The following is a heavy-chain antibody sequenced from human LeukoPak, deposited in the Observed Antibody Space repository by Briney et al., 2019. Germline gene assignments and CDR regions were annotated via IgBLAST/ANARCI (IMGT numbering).Heavy chain of an antibody. CDR1: GRSISSSSYY. CDR2: FSYSGSP. J-gene: IGHJ6*03. Sequence: PSETLSLTCSVSGRSISSSSYYWGWIRQPPGKGLEWIGSFSYSGSPYYSPTLKSRVPISLAPSRNQFSLNLRSVTAADTAVYYCARHRKYYYMDVWGKGTTVTVSS. CDR3: ARHRKYYYMDV. V-gene: IGHV4-39*07.